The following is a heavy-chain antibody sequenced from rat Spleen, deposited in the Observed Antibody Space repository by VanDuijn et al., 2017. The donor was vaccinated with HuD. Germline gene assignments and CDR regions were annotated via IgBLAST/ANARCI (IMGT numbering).Heavy chain of an antibody. CDR1: GFSLSSYG. J-gene: IGHJ4*01. CDR2: IWHTGGT. V-gene: IGHV2-41*01. D-gene: IGHD1-12*01. Sequence: QVQLKESGPGLVQPSQTLSLTCTVSGFSLSSYGVIWVRQPPGKGLEWMGVIWHTGGTRYNSVLRSRLSISKDTSKSQVFLKMNSLQTEDTATYYCARDHYDSRGYVMDAWGQGASVTVSS. CDR3: ARDHYDSRGYVMDA.